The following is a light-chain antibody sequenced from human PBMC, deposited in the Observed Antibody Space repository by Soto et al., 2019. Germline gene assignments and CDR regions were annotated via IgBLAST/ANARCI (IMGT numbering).Light chain of an antibody. CDR3: QQRSNWPPSLT. CDR1: QSVSSY. CDR2: DAS. J-gene: IGKJ4*01. Sequence: EVVLTQSPATLSLSPGERATLSCRASQSVSSYLAWYQQKPGQGPRLLIYDASNRATGIPARLSGSGSGTDFTLTISSLEPEDFAVYYCQQRSNWPPSLTFGGGTKVDIK. V-gene: IGKV3-11*01.